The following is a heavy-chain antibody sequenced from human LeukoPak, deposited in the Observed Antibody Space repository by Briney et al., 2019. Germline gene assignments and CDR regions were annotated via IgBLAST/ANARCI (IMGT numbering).Heavy chain of an antibody. D-gene: IGHD4-17*01. Sequence: GGSLRLSCAASGFTFSSYGMHWVRQAPGKGLGWVAVISYDGSNKYYADSVKGRFTISRDNSKNTLYLQMNSLRAEDTAVYYCAKDGREYGDYACDYWGQGTLVTVSS. J-gene: IGHJ4*02. CDR2: ISYDGSNK. CDR1: GFTFSSYG. CDR3: AKDGREYGDYACDY. V-gene: IGHV3-30*18.